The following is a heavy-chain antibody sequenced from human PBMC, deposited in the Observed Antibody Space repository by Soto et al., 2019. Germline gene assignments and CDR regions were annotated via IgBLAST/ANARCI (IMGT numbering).Heavy chain of an antibody. Sequence: GGSLRLSCTTPGFTVSSSHMTWVRQAPGKGLEWVSVIYSGGSSYYAVSVQGRFTISRDNSKNTVYLQMNSLRGEDTAMYYCARLGPYGSESYSFRYNWFDPWGQGTQVTVSS. CDR3: ARLGPYGSESYSFRYNWFDP. D-gene: IGHD3-10*01. V-gene: IGHV3-53*01. CDR2: IYSGGSS. J-gene: IGHJ5*02. CDR1: GFTVSSSH.